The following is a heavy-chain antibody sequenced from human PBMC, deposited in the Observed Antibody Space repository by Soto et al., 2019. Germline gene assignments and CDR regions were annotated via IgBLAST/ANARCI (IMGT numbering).Heavy chain of an antibody. V-gene: IGHV3-7*01. D-gene: IGHD6-25*01. CDR1: GFTFNTYW. Sequence: GGSLILSSVASGFTFNTYWMIWVRQATGKGLEWVANIKEDGSDKYYVDSVKGRFTISRDNAKNLLYLQMNSLGAGDTAMYYCARFTRGSSGDYWGQGTLVTVSS. CDR3: ARFTRGSSGDY. CDR2: IKEDGSDK. J-gene: IGHJ4*02.